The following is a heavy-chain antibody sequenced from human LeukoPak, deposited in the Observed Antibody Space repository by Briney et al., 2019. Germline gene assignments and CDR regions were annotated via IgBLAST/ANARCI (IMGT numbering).Heavy chain of an antibody. D-gene: IGHD5-12*01. Sequence: GASVKVSCKASGGTFSSYAISWVRQAPGQGLEWMGGIIPIFGTANYAQKFQGRVTITADESTSTAYMELSSLRSEDTAVYYCATAYDSSGAFDIWGQGTMVTVSS. CDR1: GGTFSSYA. V-gene: IGHV1-69*13. CDR2: IIPIFGTA. CDR3: ATAYDSSGAFDI. J-gene: IGHJ3*02.